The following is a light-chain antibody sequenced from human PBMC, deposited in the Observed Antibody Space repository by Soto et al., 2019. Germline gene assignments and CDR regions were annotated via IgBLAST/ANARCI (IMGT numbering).Light chain of an antibody. CDR1: QSISSW. CDR3: QQYNSYPLT. CDR2: KAS. Sequence: DIPMTQSPSTLSASVGDRVTITCRASQSISSWLAWYQQKPGKAPKLLIYKASSLESGVPSRFSGSGSGTEFTLTISTLQPDDFATYYCQQYNSYPLTFGGGTKVEIK. J-gene: IGKJ4*01. V-gene: IGKV1-5*03.